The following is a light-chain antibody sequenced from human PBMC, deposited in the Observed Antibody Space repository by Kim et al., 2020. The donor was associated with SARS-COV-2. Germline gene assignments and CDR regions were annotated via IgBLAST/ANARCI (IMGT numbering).Light chain of an antibody. Sequence: SSELTQDPVVSVALGQTVRITCQGDSLRSYYTSWYQQKPGQAPLLVMYGKNNRPSGIPDRFSGSSSGDTASLTIAGVQAEDEADYYCYSRHNGYHLVFGGGTQLTVL. CDR3: YSRHNGYHLV. V-gene: IGLV3-19*01. J-gene: IGLJ2*01. CDR2: GKN. CDR1: SLRSYY.